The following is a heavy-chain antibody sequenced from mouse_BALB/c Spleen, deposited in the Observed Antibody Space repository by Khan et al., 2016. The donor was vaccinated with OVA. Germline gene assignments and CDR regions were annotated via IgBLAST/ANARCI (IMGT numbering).Heavy chain of an antibody. J-gene: IGHJ3*01. CDR1: GYTFTSYT. V-gene: IGHV1-4*01. D-gene: IGHD2-14*01. CDR3: VRDGAYHRNDGWFAY. CDR2: INPSNGYT. Sequence: QVQLKQSGAELARPGASVKMSCKASGYTFTSYTIHWIKLRPGQGLEWIGFINPSNGYTNYNQTFKDKATLTADKSSTTVYMQLSSLTSDDSAVYNWVRDGAYHRNDGWFAYWGQGTLVTVSA.